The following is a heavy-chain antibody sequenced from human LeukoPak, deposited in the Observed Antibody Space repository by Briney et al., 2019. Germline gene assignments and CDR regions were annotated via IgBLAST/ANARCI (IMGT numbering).Heavy chain of an antibody. V-gene: IGHV4-61*02. D-gene: IGHD3-22*01. CDR1: GDSISSGDYC. Sequence: SQTLSLTCTVSGDSISSGDYCWSWIRQPAGKGLEWIGLISSSGSTNYNPSLKSRVTISVDTSKNQFSPKLSSVTAADTAVYFCARGPYSYDSSGAFDIWGQGTMVTVSS. CDR2: ISSSGST. J-gene: IGHJ3*02. CDR3: ARGPYSYDSSGAFDI.